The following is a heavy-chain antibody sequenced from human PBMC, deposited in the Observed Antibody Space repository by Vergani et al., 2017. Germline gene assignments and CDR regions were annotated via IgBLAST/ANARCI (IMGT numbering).Heavy chain of an antibody. CDR3: ARHSTVEWLVKLGWIDP. J-gene: IGHJ5*02. CDR1: GASIRSSNYY. Sequence: QLQLQESGPGLVKPSATLSLTCSVSGASIRSSNYYWGWIRPPPWKGLEWIARIYYSGSTYYNPSLKSRVTISVDTSKNQFSLKLSSVTAADTAVYFCARHSTVEWLVKLGWIDPGGQGILVTVSS. V-gene: IGHV4-39*01. CDR2: IYYSGST. D-gene: IGHD6-19*01.